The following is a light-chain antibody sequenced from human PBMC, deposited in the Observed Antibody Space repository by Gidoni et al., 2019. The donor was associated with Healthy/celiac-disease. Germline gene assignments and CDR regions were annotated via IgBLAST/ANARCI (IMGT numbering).Light chain of an antibody. CDR1: QSVSSSY. CDR3: QQYGSSHRT. Sequence: EMVLTQSPGTLSLSPGERATLSCRASQSVSSSYLAWYQQKPGPALRLLIYGASSRATGIPDRFSGSGSGTDFTLTISRLEPEDFAVYYCQQYGSSHRTFGQGTKVEIK. CDR2: GAS. J-gene: IGKJ1*01. V-gene: IGKV3-20*01.